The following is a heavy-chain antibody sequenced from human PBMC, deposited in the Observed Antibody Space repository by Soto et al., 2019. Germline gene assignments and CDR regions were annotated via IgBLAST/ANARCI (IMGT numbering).Heavy chain of an antibody. Sequence: QVQLVQSGAEVKKPGASVKVSCKASGYTFTSYGITWVRQAPGQGLEWMGWISGNNGNTNYAQKLQGRVTMTTDTTTSTAYMELRRLRADDTAMYYCARDGYCSSRRCCELWGRGTLVTVSS. CDR3: ARDGYCSSRRCCEL. CDR2: ISGNNGNT. D-gene: IGHD2-2*01. V-gene: IGHV1-18*01. J-gene: IGHJ2*01. CDR1: GYTFTSYG.